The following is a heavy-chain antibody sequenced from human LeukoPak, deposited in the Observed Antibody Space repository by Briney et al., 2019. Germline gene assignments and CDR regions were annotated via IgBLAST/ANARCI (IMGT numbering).Heavy chain of an antibody. CDR2: INPNSGGT. CDR1: GYTFTGYY. J-gene: IGHJ4*02. CDR3: ARVRCTNGVCYGFDY. Sequence: ASVKVSCKASGYTFTGYYMHWVRPAPGQGLEWMGWINPNSGGTNYAQKFQGRVTMTRDTSISTAYMELSRLRSDDTAVYYCARVRCTNGVCYGFDYWGQGTPVTVSS. D-gene: IGHD2-8*01. V-gene: IGHV1-2*02.